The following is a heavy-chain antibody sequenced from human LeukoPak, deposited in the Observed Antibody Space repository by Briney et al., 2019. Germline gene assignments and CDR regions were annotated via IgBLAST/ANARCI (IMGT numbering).Heavy chain of an antibody. Sequence: GGSLRLSCAASGFTFSGSAMSWVRQAPGEGLEWVSLXXXXGANSYYTDSVRGRFTISRDNSKNTLYLQMNSLRAEDTAVYYCAKASGRGFWGITGTTSGYWGQGTLVTVSS. V-gene: IGHV3-23*01. CDR3: AKASGRGFWGITGTTSGY. D-gene: IGHD1-7*01. J-gene: IGHJ4*02. CDR2: XXXXGANS. CDR1: GFTFSGSA.